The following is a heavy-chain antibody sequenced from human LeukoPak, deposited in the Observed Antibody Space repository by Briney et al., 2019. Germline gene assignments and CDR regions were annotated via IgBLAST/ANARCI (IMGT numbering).Heavy chain of an antibody. CDR3: ARENEYSSSPTIRQFDY. D-gene: IGHD6-6*01. CDR2: ISAYNGNT. J-gene: IGHJ4*02. V-gene: IGHV1-18*01. CDR1: GYIFTSYG. Sequence: ASVKVSCKASGYIFTSYGISWVRQAPGQGLEWMGWISAYNGNTNYAQKFQGRVTITADESTSTAYMELSSLRSEDTAVYYCARENEYSSSPTIRQFDYWGQGTLVTVSS.